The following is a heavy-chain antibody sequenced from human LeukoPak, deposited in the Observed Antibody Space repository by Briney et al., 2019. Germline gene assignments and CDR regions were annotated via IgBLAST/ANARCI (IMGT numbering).Heavy chain of an antibody. Sequence: PGGSLRLSCAAAGFTFSKFAMHWVRQASGKGLEWVAVVSYDGSYKYYADSVKGRFTISRDNSKNTLCLQMNSLRAEDTAVYYCARAPGYGAAYYFDYWGQGTLVTVSS. D-gene: IGHD1-1*01. CDR3: ARAPGYGAAYYFDY. J-gene: IGHJ4*02. CDR2: VSYDGSYK. V-gene: IGHV3-30*04. CDR1: GFTFSKFA.